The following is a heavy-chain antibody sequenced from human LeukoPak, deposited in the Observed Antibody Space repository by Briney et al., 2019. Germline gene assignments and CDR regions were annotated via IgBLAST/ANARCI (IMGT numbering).Heavy chain of an antibody. D-gene: IGHD6-19*01. Sequence: PSETLSLTCTVSGGSIGNYYWSWIRQPPGKGLEWVGHIYYSGYTNYNPSLKSRVTISVDTSKNQFSLKLSSVTAADTTFYYCARVMGSGWTGFDYWGQGILVTVSS. CDR3: ARVMGSGWTGFDY. CDR1: GGSIGNYY. J-gene: IGHJ4*02. CDR2: IYYSGYT. V-gene: IGHV4-59*01.